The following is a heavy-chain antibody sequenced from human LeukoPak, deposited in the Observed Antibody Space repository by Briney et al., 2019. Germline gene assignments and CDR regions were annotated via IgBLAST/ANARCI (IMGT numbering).Heavy chain of an antibody. D-gene: IGHD3-22*01. Sequence: GGSLILSCAASGFTFSTYGMHWVRQAPGKGLEWVAVAYAGGDSKYYVDSVKGRFTISRDNSKNTLYVQMNSLRADDTAVYYCATGIGYYYGHWGQGTLVTVSS. CDR3: ATGIGYYYGH. CDR2: AYAGGDSK. V-gene: IGHV3-33*01. CDR1: GFTFSTYG. J-gene: IGHJ4*02.